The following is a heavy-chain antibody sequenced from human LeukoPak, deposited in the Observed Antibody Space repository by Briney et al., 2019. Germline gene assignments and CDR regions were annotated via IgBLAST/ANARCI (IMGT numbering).Heavy chain of an antibody. V-gene: IGHV3-53*01. CDR2: NYSGGST. D-gene: IGHD3-9*01. CDR1: WFTVSSNY. Sequence: GRSLRLSCAASWFTVSSNYMSWVSQAPRKGLEWVSDNYSGGSTDYADSVKGRSTISRDNSKNTLYLKMTSLRIEDTAVYNGARSSHYDILSGYSEEDAFDIWGQGTMVTVSS. CDR3: ARSSHYDILSGYSEEDAFDI. J-gene: IGHJ3*02.